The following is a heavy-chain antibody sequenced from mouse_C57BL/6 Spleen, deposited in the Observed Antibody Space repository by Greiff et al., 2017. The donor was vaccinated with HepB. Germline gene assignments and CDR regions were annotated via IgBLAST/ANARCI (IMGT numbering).Heavy chain of an antibody. Sequence: EVQLQQSGPELVKPGASVKISCKASGYTFTDYYMNWVKQSHGKSLEWIGDINPNNGGTSYNQKFKGKATLTVDKSSSTAYMELRSLTSEDSAVYYCASLLTVVADYWGQGTTLTVSS. CDR3: ASLLTVVADY. CDR1: GYTFTDYY. CDR2: INPNNGGT. D-gene: IGHD1-1*01. V-gene: IGHV1-26*01. J-gene: IGHJ2*01.